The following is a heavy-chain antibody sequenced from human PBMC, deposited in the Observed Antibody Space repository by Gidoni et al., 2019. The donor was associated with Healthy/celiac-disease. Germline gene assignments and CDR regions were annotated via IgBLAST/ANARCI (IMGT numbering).Heavy chain of an antibody. Sequence: QVQLQQWGAGLLKPSETLSLTCAVYGGSFSGYYWSWIRQPPGKGLEWIGEINHSGSTNYNPSLKSRVTISVDTSKNQFSLKLSSVTAADTAVYYCARVTDTAMTADRNAFDIWGQGTMVTVSS. CDR3: ARVTDTAMTADRNAFDI. D-gene: IGHD5-18*01. V-gene: IGHV4-34*01. CDR2: INHSGST. CDR1: GGSFSGYY. J-gene: IGHJ3*02.